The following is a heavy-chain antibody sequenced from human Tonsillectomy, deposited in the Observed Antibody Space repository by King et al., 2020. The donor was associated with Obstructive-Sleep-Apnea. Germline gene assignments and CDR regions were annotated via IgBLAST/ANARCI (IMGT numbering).Heavy chain of an antibody. CDR3: TTEGGFVVIPAAVFDN. D-gene: IGHD2-2*01. Sequence: EVQLVESGGGLVKPGGSLRLSCAVSGFTFSNAWMSWVRQAPGKGLEWVGRIKSRTDGGTTDYAAPVKGRFTISGDDSKNTVYLQMNSLKTEDTAVYYCTTEGGFVVIPAAVFDNWGQGTQVAISS. CDR1: GFTFSNAW. J-gene: IGHJ4*02. V-gene: IGHV3-15*01. CDR2: IKSRTDGGTT.